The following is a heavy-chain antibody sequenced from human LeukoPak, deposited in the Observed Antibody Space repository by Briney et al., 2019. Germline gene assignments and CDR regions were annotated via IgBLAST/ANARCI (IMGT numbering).Heavy chain of an antibody. V-gene: IGHV3-11*01. CDR3: ARVVDSGSYYVYYYYYMDV. CDR1: GFTFSDYY. J-gene: IGHJ6*03. Sequence: GGFLRLSCAASGFTFSDYYMSWIRQAPGKGLEWDSYISSSGTTIYYADSVKGRFTISRDNAKNSLYLQMNSLRAEDTAVYYCARVVDSGSYYVYYYYYMDVWGKGTTVTVSS. CDR2: ISSSGTTI. D-gene: IGHD1-26*01.